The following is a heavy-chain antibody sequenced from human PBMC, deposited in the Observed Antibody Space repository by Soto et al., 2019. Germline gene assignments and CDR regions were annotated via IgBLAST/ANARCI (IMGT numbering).Heavy chain of an antibody. D-gene: IGHD3-10*01. Sequence: QVQLVQSGAEVKKPGSSVKVSCKASGGTFSSYTISWVRQAPGQGLEWMGRIIPILGIANYAQKFQGRVTSTADKSTSTAYMELSSLRSEDTAVYYCARGTMVRGVTYGMDVWGQGTTVTVSS. CDR1: GGTFSSYT. J-gene: IGHJ6*02. V-gene: IGHV1-69*02. CDR2: IIPILGIA. CDR3: ARGTMVRGVTYGMDV.